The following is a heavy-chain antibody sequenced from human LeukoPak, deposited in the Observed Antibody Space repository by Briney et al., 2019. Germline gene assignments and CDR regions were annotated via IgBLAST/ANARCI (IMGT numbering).Heavy chain of an antibody. V-gene: IGHV1-69*13. J-gene: IGHJ6*03. D-gene: IGHD2-2*01. CDR1: GYTFTGYY. CDR3: ASRAPDIVVVPAAIIDYYYYMDI. Sequence: GASVKVSCKASGYTFTGYYMHWVRQAPGQGLEWMGGIIPIFGTANYAQKFQGRVTITADESTSTAYMELSSLRSEDTAVYYCASRAPDIVVVPAAIIDYYYYMDIWGKGTTVTVSS. CDR2: IIPIFGTA.